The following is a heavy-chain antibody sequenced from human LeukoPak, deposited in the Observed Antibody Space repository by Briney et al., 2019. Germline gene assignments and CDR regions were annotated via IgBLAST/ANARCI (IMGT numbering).Heavy chain of an antibody. Sequence: ASVKVSCKASGYTFTSYGISWVGQAPGQGLEWMGWISAYNGNTNYAQKLQGRVTTTTDTPTSTAYMELRSLRSHDTAVYYCPRSFGPTVTFDYWGQGTLVTVSS. CDR3: PRSFGPTVTFDY. CDR1: GYTFTSYG. D-gene: IGHD4-17*01. J-gene: IGHJ4*02. CDR2: ISAYNGNT. V-gene: IGHV1-18*01.